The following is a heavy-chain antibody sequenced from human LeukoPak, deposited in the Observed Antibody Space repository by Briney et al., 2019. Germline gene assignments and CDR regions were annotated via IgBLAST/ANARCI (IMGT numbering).Heavy chain of an antibody. CDR2: INPNSGGT. CDR3: ARDFFDWLSNYFDY. Sequence: VASVKVSCKASGYTFTGYYMHWVRQAPGQGLEWMGWINPNSGGTNYAQKFQGRVTMTRDTSISTAYMELSRLRSDDTAVYYCARDFFDWLSNYFDYWGQGTLVTVSS. V-gene: IGHV1-2*02. J-gene: IGHJ4*02. CDR1: GYTFTGYY. D-gene: IGHD3-9*01.